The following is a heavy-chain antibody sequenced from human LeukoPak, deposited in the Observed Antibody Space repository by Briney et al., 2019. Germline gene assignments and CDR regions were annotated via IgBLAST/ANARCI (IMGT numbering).Heavy chain of an antibody. V-gene: IGHV3-23*01. CDR3: AKDRSRYSGYDPRSYYFDY. J-gene: IGHJ4*02. D-gene: IGHD5-12*01. CDR2: ISGSGGST. Sequence: PGGSLRLSCAASGFTFSSYAMSWVRQVPGKGLEWVSAISGSGGSTYYADSVKGRFTISRDNSKNTLYLQVNSLRTEDTAVYYCAKDRSRYSGYDPRSYYFDYWGQGTLVSVSS. CDR1: GFTFSSYA.